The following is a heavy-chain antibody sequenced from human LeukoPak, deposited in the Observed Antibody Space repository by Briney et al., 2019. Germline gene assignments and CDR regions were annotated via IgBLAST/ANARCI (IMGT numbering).Heavy chain of an antibody. CDR2: FDPEDGET. J-gene: IGHJ3*02. CDR3: ATDINRDYYDSSGYSNAIDI. Sequence: ASVRVSCKVSGYTLTELSMHWVRQAPGKGLEWMGGFDPEDGETIYAQKFQGRVTMTEDTSTDTAYMELSSLRSEDTAVYYCATDINRDYYDSSGYSNAIDIWGQGTMVTVSS. V-gene: IGHV1-24*01. CDR1: GYTLTELS. D-gene: IGHD3-22*01.